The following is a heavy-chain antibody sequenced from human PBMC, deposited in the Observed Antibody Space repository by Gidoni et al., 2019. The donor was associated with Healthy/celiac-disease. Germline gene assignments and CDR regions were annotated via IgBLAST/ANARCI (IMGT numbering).Heavy chain of an antibody. CDR2: INPNSGGT. V-gene: IGHV1-2*06. Sequence: QVQLVQSGAEVKKPGASVKVSCKASGYTFTGYYMHGVRQAPGQGLEWMGRINPNSGGTNYAQKFQGRVTMTRDTSISTAYMELSRLRSDDTAVYYCARDRYCSGGSCYSNWFDPWGQGTLVTVSS. J-gene: IGHJ5*02. D-gene: IGHD2-15*01. CDR3: ARDRYCSGGSCYSNWFDP. CDR1: GYTFTGYY.